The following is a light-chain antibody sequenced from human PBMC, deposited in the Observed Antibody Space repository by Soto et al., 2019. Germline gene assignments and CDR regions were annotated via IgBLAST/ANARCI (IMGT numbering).Light chain of an antibody. V-gene: IGKV1-33*01. J-gene: IGKJ4*01. Sequence: EIQMTQSPSSLSTSVGDRVTITCQASQDISKYLNWYQQKAGKAPKLLIYDASNLETGVPSRFSGSRSGTDFTFTISSLQPEDVATYYCQQYDNLPVTFGGGTKVEI. CDR1: QDISKY. CDR3: QQYDNLPVT. CDR2: DAS.